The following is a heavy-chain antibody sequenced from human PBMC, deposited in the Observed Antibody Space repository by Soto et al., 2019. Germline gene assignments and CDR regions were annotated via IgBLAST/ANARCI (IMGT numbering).Heavy chain of an antibody. D-gene: IGHD3-10*01. Sequence: EVQLVESGGGLVKPGGSLRLSCAASGFTLTSYTMNWVRQASGKGLEWVSSITSSSSHIYYADSVKGRFTISRDNAGNSLYLQMNSLRAADSAVYYCVRERGLSSFYGMDVWGQGTTVTVSS. CDR2: ITSSSSHI. CDR3: VRERGLSSFYGMDV. V-gene: IGHV3-21*02. J-gene: IGHJ6*02. CDR1: GFTLTSYT.